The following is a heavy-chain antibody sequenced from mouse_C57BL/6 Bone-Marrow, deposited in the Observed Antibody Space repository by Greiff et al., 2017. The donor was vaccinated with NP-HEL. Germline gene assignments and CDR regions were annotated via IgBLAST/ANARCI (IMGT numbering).Heavy chain of an antibody. J-gene: IGHJ3*01. CDR1: GYTFTDYE. CDR3: TRWGNSNLFAY. CDR2: IDPETGGT. Sequence: QVQLQQSGAELVRPGASVTLSCKASGYTFTDYEMHWVKQTPLHGLEWIGAIDPETGGTAYNEKFKGQATMTADNSSSTAYMELRSLTSEDSAVYYCTRWGNSNLFAYWGQGTLVTVSA. V-gene: IGHV1-15*01. D-gene: IGHD2-5*01.